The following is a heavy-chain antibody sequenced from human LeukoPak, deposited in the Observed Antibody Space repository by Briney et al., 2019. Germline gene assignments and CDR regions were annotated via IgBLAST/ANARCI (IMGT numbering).Heavy chain of an antibody. D-gene: IGHD3-16*02. CDR2: IIPIFGTA. J-gene: IGHJ4*02. CDR3: AKDLLRIRPAFGGVIVRAPIGY. CDR1: GGTFSSYA. Sequence: ASVKVSCKASGGTFSSYAISWVRQAPGQGLEWMGGIIPIFGTANYAQKFQGRVTITADESTSTAYMELSSLRAEDTAVYYCAKDLLRIRPAFGGVIVRAPIGYWGQGTLVTVSS. V-gene: IGHV1-69*13.